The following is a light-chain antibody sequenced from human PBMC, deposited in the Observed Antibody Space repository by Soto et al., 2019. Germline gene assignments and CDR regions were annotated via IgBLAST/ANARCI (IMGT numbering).Light chain of an antibody. J-gene: IGLJ2*01. CDR2: DDS. CDR1: NIGSKS. CDR3: QVWYCSSQHVV. V-gene: IGLV3-21*02. Sequence: SYELTQLPSVSVAPGQTTRITCGGTNIGSKSVHWYQQKPGQAPVLVVYDDSDRPSGIPERFSGSNSGNTATLTISRVDAGDEADYYCQVWYCSSQHVVFGGGTKLTVL.